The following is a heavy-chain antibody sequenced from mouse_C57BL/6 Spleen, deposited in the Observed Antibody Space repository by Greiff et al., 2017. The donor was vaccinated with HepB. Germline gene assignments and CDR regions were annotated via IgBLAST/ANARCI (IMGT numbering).Heavy chain of an antibody. CDR2: ISYSGST. J-gene: IGHJ2*01. Sequence: EVQRVESGPGMVKPSQSLSLTCTVTGYSITSGYDWHWIRHFPGNKLEWMGYISYSGSTNYNPSLKSRISITHDTSKNHFFLKLNSVTTEDTATYYCARGGFDGPYFDYWGQGTTLTVSS. V-gene: IGHV3-1*01. CDR3: ARGGFDGPYFDY. CDR1: GYSITSGYD. D-gene: IGHD2-3*01.